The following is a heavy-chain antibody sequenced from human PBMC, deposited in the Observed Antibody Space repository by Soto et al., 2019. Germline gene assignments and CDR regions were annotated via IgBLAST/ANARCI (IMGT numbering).Heavy chain of an antibody. J-gene: IGHJ4*02. CDR1: GFTFDDYT. CDR3: AKAWDTAMVLHFDY. CDR2: ISWDGGST. V-gene: IGHV3-43*01. D-gene: IGHD5-18*01. Sequence: GGSLRLSCAASGFTFDDYTMHWVRQAPGKGLEWVSLISWDGGSTYYADSVKGRFTISRDNSKNSLYLQMNSLRTEDTALYYCAKAWDTAMVLHFDYWGQGTLVTVSS.